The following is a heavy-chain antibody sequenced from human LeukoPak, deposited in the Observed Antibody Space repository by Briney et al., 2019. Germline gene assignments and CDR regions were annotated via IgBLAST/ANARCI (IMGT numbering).Heavy chain of an antibody. CDR2: IYYSGST. D-gene: IGHD3-10*01. J-gene: IGHJ6*04. CDR3: ARDLVSGETMVRGVITGSYYYGMDV. CDR1: GGSISSYY. Sequence: SETLSLTCTVSGGSISSYYWSWIRQPPGKGLEWIGYIYYSGSTNYNPSLKSRVTMSVDTSKNQFSLKLSSVTAADTAVYYCARDLVSGETMVRGVITGSYYYGMDVWGKGTTVTVSS. V-gene: IGHV4-59*01.